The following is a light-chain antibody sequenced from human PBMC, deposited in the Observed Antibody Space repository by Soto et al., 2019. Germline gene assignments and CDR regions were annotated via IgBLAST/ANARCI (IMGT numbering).Light chain of an antibody. V-gene: IGKV3-20*01. Sequence: EIVLTQSPGTLSLSPGERATLSCRASQSVSSSYLAWYQQKPGQAPRLLIYGASSRATGIPDRFSGSGSGTDFTLTISRLGPEDFAVYCCQQYGSSPPYTFGQGTKLEIK. CDR3: QQYGSSPPYT. J-gene: IGKJ2*01. CDR1: QSVSSSY. CDR2: GAS.